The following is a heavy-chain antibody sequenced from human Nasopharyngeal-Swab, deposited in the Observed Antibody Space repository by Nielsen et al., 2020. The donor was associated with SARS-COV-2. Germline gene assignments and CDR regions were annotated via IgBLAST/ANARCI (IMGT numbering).Heavy chain of an antibody. J-gene: IGHJ4*02. Sequence: VRHAPGHGSEWMGGIIPIFGTANYAQKFQGRVTITADESTSTAYMELSSLRSEDTAVYYCARGGITIFGVVSNLDYWGQGTLVTVSS. D-gene: IGHD3-3*01. CDR3: ARGGITIFGVVSNLDY. CDR2: IIPIFGTA. V-gene: IGHV1-69*01.